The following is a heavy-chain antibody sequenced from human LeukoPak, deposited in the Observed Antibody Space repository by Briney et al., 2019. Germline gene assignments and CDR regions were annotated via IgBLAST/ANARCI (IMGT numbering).Heavy chain of an antibody. CDR3: ARDVPVPGWAYSSGPPFDY. V-gene: IGHV1-69*05. CDR2: IIPIFGTA. Sequence: ASVKVSCKASGGTFSSYAISWVRQAPGQGLEWMGGIIPIFGTANYAQKLQGRVTMTTDTSTSTAYMELRSLRSDDTAVYYCARDVPVPGWAYSSGPPFDYWGQGTLVTVSS. J-gene: IGHJ4*02. D-gene: IGHD6-19*01. CDR1: GGTFSSYA.